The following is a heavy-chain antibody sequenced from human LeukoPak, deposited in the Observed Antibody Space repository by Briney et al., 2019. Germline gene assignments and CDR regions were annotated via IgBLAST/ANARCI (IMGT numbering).Heavy chain of an antibody. J-gene: IGHJ6*02. D-gene: IGHD2-2*01. Sequence: ASVEGSCKASGYTFTAYYMHWVRQAPGQGLEWVGWINPNSGGTNYAQKFQGRVTMTRDTSVSTANMELSRLRADDTAVYYCARDHLVVPGGYEDHYYGMDVWGQGTTVTVSS. CDR2: INPNSGGT. CDR3: ARDHLVVPGGYEDHYYGMDV. V-gene: IGHV1-2*02. CDR1: GYTFTAYY.